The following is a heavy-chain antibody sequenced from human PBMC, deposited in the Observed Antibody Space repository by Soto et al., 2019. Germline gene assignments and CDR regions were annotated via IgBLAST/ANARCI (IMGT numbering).Heavy chain of an antibody. J-gene: IGHJ6*03. D-gene: IGHD6-19*01. CDR2: ISWNSGSI. CDR1: GFTFDDYA. V-gene: IGHV3-9*01. Sequence: EVQLVESGGGLVQPGRSLRLSCAASGFTFDDYAMHWVRQAPGKGLEWVSGISWNSGSIGYADSVKGRLTISRDNAKNSLYLQMNSLRAEDTALYYCAKDTAVAGMGVYYYYYMDVWGKGTTVTVSS. CDR3: AKDTAVAGMGVYYYYYMDV.